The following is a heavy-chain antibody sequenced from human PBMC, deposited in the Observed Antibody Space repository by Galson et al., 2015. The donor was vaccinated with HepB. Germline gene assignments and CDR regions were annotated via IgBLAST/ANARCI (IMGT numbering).Heavy chain of an antibody. CDR2: IYWDDDK. CDR1: GFSLSTSGVS. J-gene: IGHJ4*02. D-gene: IGHD1-26*01. V-gene: IGHV2-5*02. CDR3: ARRGEEVGAITDFAY. Sequence: PALVKPTQTLTLTCTFSGFSLSTSGVSVGWIRQPPGKALQWLALIYWDDDKRYSPSLKSRLTITKDTSKNQVVLTMTNMDPVDTATYYCARRGEEVGAITDFAYWGQGTLVTVSS.